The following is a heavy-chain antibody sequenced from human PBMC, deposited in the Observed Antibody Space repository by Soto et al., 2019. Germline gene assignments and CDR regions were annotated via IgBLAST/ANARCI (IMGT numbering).Heavy chain of an antibody. CDR2: INPNSGGT. CDR1: GYTFTGYY. D-gene: IGHD6-13*01. J-gene: IGHJ6*02. V-gene: IGHV1-2*04. Sequence: GASVKVSCKASGYTFTGYYMHWVRQAPGQGLEWMGWINPNSGGTNYAQKFQGWVTMTRDTSISTAYMELSRLRSDDTAVYYCARDLIAAAGRGDYYYYGMDVWGQGTTVTVSS. CDR3: ARDLIAAAGRGDYYYYGMDV.